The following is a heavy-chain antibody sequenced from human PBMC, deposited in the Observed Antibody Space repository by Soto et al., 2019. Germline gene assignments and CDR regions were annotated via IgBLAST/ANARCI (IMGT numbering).Heavy chain of an antibody. CDR3: ARVMSGYTYYYGMDV. D-gene: IGHD3-16*02. V-gene: IGHV1-69*13. J-gene: IGHJ6*02. CDR2: IIPIFGTA. Sequence: SVKVSCKASGGTFSSYAISWVRQAPGQGLEWMGGIIPIFGTANYAQKFQGRVTITADESTSTAYMELSSLRSEDTAVYYCARVMSGYTYYYGMDVWGQGTTVTVSS. CDR1: GGTFSSYA.